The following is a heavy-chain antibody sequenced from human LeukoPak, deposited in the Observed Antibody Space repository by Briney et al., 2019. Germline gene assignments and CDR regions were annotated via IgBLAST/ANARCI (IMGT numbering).Heavy chain of an antibody. Sequence: GGSLRLSCAASGFTFSSYAMSWVRQAPGKGLEWVSAISGSGGSTYYADSVKGRFTISRDNAKNSLDLQMNSLRAEDTAVYYCARAAYSSSPDYWGQGTLVTVSS. V-gene: IGHV3-23*01. J-gene: IGHJ4*02. CDR2: ISGSGGST. CDR1: GFTFSSYA. CDR3: ARAAYSSSPDY. D-gene: IGHD6-13*01.